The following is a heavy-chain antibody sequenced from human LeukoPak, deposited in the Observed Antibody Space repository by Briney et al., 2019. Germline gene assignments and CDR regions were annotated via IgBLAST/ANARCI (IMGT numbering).Heavy chain of an antibody. CDR3: ARMGGGWDFDL. CDR2: MYHGGNT. J-gene: IGHJ2*01. CDR1: GFSISSRYY. D-gene: IGHD3-10*01. V-gene: IGHV4-38-2*02. Sequence: SETLSLTCTVSGFSISSRYYWGWVRQPPGKGLEGIGSMYHGGNTYYNPSLRSRVTISVDTAKNQLSLKLTSVTAADTAVYYCARMGGGWDFDLWGRGTLVTVSS.